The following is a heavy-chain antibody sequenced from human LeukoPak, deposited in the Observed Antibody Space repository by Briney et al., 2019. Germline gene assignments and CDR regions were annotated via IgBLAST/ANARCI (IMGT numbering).Heavy chain of an antibody. CDR3: ARGPQVNWFDP. CDR2: INPNSGGT. Sequence: ASVKVSCKASGYTFTGYHMHWVRQAPGQGLEWMGWINPNSGGTNYAQKFQGRVTMTRDTSISTAYMDLRRLRSDDTAVYYCARGPQVNWFDPWGQGTLVTVSS. J-gene: IGHJ5*02. V-gene: IGHV1-2*02. CDR1: GYTFTGYH.